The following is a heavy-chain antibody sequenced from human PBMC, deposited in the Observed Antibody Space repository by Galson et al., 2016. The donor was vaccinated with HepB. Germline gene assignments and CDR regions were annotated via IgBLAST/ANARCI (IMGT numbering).Heavy chain of an antibody. CDR1: GFILSSYG. Sequence: SLRLSCAASGFILSSYGMDWVRQAPGKGLGWVSGINERGTTFYSDSVKSRFTISRKNSKNTRYQQLNSLRAEDTAIYYCLNYYASGSYFYWGQGTLVTVSS. J-gene: IGHJ4*02. CDR2: INERGTT. V-gene: IGHV3-23*01. D-gene: IGHD3-10*01. CDR3: LNYYASGSYFY.